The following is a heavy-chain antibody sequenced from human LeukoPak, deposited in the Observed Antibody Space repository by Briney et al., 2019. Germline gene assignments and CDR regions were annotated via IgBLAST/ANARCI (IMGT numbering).Heavy chain of an antibody. CDR3: TVRLGNQLRFLEWLLDY. D-gene: IGHD3-3*01. CDR2: IKSKTDGGTT. CDR1: GSTFSNAW. J-gene: IGHJ4*02. Sequence: PGGSLRLSCAASGSTFSNAWMSWVRQAPGKGLEWVGRIKSKTDGGTTDYAAPVKGRFTISRDDSKNTLYLQMNSLKTEDTAVYYCTVRLGNQLRFLEWLLDYWGQGTLVTVSS. V-gene: IGHV3-15*01.